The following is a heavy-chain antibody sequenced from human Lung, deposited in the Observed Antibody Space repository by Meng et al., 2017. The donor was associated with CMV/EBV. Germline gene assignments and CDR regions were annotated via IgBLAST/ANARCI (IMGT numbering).Heavy chain of an antibody. CDR3: ARHHHSPTFDY. CDR1: GGSSSSSSNY. V-gene: IGHV4-39*01. CDR2: VVYSGTT. J-gene: IGHJ4*02. Sequence: PQRQESGTGVVKPSEHLLLPCTVSGGSSSSSSNYWAWIRQPPGEGLGWIGSVVYSGTTYYTSSLKSRVSISVDTSKNQFSLKLSSVTAADTAVYYCARHHHSPTFDYWGQGTLVTVSS. D-gene: IGHD1-14*01.